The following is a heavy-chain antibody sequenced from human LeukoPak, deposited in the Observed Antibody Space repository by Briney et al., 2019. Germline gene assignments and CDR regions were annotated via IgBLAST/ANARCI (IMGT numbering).Heavy chain of an antibody. V-gene: IGHV3-7*01. J-gene: IGHJ3*02. CDR3: ARDPLNGALDI. CDR2: MNPDGSAI. Sequence: GGSLRLSCTASGFSFSGSWMSWVRQLPGKGLEWLADMNPDGSAIVYVDSVKGRFTVSRNNAKNSLYLQMDGLRAEDTAVYYCARDPLNGALDIWGQRTLVTVSS. CDR1: GFSFSGSW.